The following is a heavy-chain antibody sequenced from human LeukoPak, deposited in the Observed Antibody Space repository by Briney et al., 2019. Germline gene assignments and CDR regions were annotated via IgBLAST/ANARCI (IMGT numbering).Heavy chain of an antibody. Sequence: ASVKVSCKASGYTFTSYYMHWVRQAPGQGLEWMGIINPIGCSTSYAQKFQGRITMTRDTTTSTAYIELSRLRCEATAVYYCARRETPARIAAALEWGQGTLVTVSS. J-gene: IGHJ4*02. CDR2: INPIGCST. CDR1: GYTFTSYY. CDR3: ARRETPARIAAALE. V-gene: IGHV1-46*01. D-gene: IGHD6-13*01.